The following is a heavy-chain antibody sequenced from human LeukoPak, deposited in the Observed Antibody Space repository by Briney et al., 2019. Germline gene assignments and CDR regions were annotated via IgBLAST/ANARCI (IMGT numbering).Heavy chain of an antibody. Sequence: SETLSLTCAVSGGSISSSNYYWVWIRQPPGKGLEWIGTIYYSGSTYYNPSLKSRVTISVDTSKNQFSLKLNSVTAADTAVYYCAREVRGLILTDEYFDYWGQGTMVTVSS. CDR3: AREVRGLILTDEYFDY. J-gene: IGHJ4*02. CDR2: IYYSGST. V-gene: IGHV4-39*07. CDR1: GGSISSSNYY. D-gene: IGHD3-10*01.